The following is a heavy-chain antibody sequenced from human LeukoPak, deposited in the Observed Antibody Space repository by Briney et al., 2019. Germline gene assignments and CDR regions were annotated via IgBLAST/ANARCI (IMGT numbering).Heavy chain of an antibody. V-gene: IGHV1-69*05. CDR2: IIPIFGTA. Sequence: SVKVSCKASGGTFSSYAISWVRQAPGQGLKWMGGIIPIFGTANYAQKFQGRVTITTDESTSTAYMELSSLRSEDTAVYYCARDNYSNSAYYFDYWGQGTLVTVST. D-gene: IGHD4-11*01. CDR1: GGTFSSYA. J-gene: IGHJ4*02. CDR3: ARDNYSNSAYYFDY.